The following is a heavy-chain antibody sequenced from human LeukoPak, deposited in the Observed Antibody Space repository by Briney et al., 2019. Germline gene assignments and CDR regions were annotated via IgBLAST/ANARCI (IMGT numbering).Heavy chain of an antibody. D-gene: IGHD3-3*02. J-gene: IGHJ1*01. V-gene: IGHV3-15*01. CDR1: GFTFSGSA. CDR3: TTVTHFNL. Sequence: PGGSLKLSCAASGFTFSGSAMHWVRQASGKGLEWVGRIKGTDVGGATDYAAPVKGRFIISKDDSKRTLYLQMNSLSPEDTAVYYCTTVTHFNLGGQGTLVTVSS. CDR2: IKGTDVGGAT.